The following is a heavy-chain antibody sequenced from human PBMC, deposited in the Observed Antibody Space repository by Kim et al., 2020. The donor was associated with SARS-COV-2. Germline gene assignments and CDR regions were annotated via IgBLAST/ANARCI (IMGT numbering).Heavy chain of an antibody. CDR3: ARDTWVKHSYYYYYMDV. J-gene: IGHJ6*03. Sequence: GGSLRLSCAASGFTFSSYAMHWVRQAPGKGLEWVAVISYDGSNKYYADSGKGRFTISRDNSKNTLYLQMNSRRAEDTAVYYCARDTWVKHSYYYYYMDVWGKGTTVTVSS. V-gene: IGHV3-30*04. D-gene: IGHD3-22*01. CDR1: GFTFSSYA. CDR2: ISYDGSNK.